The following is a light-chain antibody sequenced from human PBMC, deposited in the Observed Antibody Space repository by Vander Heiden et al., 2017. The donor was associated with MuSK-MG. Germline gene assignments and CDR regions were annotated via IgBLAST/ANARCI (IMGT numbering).Light chain of an antibody. CDR2: AAS. J-gene: IGKJ2*01. CDR1: QGISSY. Sequence: DIQLTQSPSFLSASVGDRVTITCRASQGISSYLAWYQQKPGKAPKLLLYAASTLQSGVPSRFSGSGSATEFTLTISILQPEDLATYYFQQLNSYPHTFGQGTKLXIK. CDR3: QQLNSYPHT. V-gene: IGKV1-9*01.